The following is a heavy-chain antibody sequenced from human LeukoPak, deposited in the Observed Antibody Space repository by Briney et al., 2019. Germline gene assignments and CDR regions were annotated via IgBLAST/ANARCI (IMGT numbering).Heavy chain of an antibody. CDR2: IYSGGDT. V-gene: IGHV3-66*02. Sequence: GGSLRLSCAVSGSTVKRNYMSWARQAPGKGLGWVSVIYSGGDTYYADSVKGRFTISRDNSKNTVYLQMNNLRPEDTAVYYCARLDDSNSRRPENDASDVRGQGTTVTVSS. D-gene: IGHD3-22*01. J-gene: IGHJ3*01. CDR1: GSTVKRNY. CDR3: ARLDDSNSRRPENDASDV.